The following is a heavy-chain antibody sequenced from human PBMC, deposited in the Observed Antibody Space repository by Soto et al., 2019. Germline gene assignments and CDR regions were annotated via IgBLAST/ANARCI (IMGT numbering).Heavy chain of an antibody. D-gene: IGHD6-19*01. V-gene: IGHV1-18*04. Sequence: GASVKVSCKASGYTFTSHGINWVRQAPGQGLELMGWISAYNGDTKYEQKFQGRVTMTTDASSSTAYMELKSLSSDDTAVYFCARDPSNTSGKRIWFDPWGQGTQVTVSS. CDR3: ARDPSNTSGKRIWFDP. J-gene: IGHJ5*02. CDR2: ISAYNGDT. CDR1: GYTFTSHG.